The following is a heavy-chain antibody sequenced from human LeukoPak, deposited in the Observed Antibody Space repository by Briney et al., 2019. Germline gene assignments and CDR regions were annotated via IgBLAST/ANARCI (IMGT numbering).Heavy chain of an antibody. D-gene: IGHD3-10*01. CDR1: GRSINDAS. V-gene: IGHV4-59*01. CDR3: ARVGTYYRSLDS. Sequence: SETLSLTCTVSGRSINDASWNWIRQPPGQGLEWIGYIYHSGGTNYNPSLKSRVTISLDTSKNQFSLKLSSVTAADTAVYYCARVGTYYRSLDSWGQRTLVTVSS. J-gene: IGHJ4*02. CDR2: IYHSGGT.